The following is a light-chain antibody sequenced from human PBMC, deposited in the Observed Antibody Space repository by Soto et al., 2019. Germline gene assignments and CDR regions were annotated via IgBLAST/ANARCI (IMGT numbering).Light chain of an antibody. V-gene: IGLV2-14*02. Sequence: QSVLTQPASVSGSPGQSIAISCTGTSSDVGSHDLVSWYQQHPGKVPKLIIYDVSSRPSGVSNRFSGSKSGNTASLTISGLQAEDEADYYCSSFTSSTTYVFGTGTKVPVL. CDR1: SSDVGSHDL. CDR3: SSFTSSTTYV. CDR2: DVS. J-gene: IGLJ1*01.